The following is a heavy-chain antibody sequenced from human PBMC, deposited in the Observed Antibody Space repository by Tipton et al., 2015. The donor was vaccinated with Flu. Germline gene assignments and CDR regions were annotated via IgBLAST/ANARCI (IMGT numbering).Heavy chain of an antibody. CDR2: IYYSGST. CDR1: GGSISSYY. D-gene: IGHD4-17*01. CDR3: ARRWWHGDYALYFDY. Sequence: LRLSCTVSGGSISSYYWSWIRQPPGKGLEWIGYIYYSGSTNYNPSLKSRVTISVDTSKNQFSLKLSSVTAADTAVYYCARRWWHGDYALYFDYWGQGTLVTVSS. V-gene: IGHV4-59*12. J-gene: IGHJ4*02.